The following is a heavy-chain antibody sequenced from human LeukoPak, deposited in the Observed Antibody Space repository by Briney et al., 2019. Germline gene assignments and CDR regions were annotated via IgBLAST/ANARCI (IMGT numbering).Heavy chain of an antibody. CDR3: AKTPVPAAKSSEYFQH. V-gene: IGHV3-23*01. CDR2: ISGSGGST. Sequence: PGGSLRLSCAASGFTFSSYAMSWVRQAPGKGLEWVSAISGSGGSTYYADSVKGRFTISRDNSKNTLYLQMNSLRAEDTAVYYCAKTPVPAAKSSEYFQHWGQGTLVTVSS. CDR1: GFTFSSYA. D-gene: IGHD2-2*01. J-gene: IGHJ1*01.